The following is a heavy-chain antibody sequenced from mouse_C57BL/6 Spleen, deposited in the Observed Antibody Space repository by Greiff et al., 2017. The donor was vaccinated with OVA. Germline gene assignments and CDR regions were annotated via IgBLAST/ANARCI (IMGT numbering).Heavy chain of an antibody. D-gene: IGHD4-1*01. CDR2: IFPGSGST. CDR1: GYTFTDYY. CDR3: AREGLGQGAMDY. J-gene: IGHJ4*01. Sequence: QVQLQQSGPELVKPGASVKISCKASGYTFTDYYINWVKQRPGQGLEWIGWIFPGSGSTYYNEKFKGKAYMLLSSLTSEDSAVYFCAREGLGQGAMDYWGQGTSVTVSS. V-gene: IGHV1-75*01.